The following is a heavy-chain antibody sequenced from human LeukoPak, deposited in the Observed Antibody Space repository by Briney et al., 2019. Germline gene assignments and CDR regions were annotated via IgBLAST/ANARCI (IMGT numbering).Heavy chain of an antibody. Sequence: ASVKVSCKASGYTFTSYGISWVRQAPGQGLEWMGWISAYNGNTNYAQKLQGRVTMTTDTSTSTAYMELRSLRSDDTAVYYCARVSNPITMIVPPPSFDLWGRGTLVTVSS. D-gene: IGHD3-22*01. V-gene: IGHV1-18*01. CDR1: GYTFTSYG. J-gene: IGHJ2*01. CDR3: ARVSNPITMIVPPPSFDL. CDR2: ISAYNGNT.